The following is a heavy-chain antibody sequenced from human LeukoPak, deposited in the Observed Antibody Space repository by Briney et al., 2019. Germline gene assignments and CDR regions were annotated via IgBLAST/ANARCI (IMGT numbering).Heavy chain of an antibody. V-gene: IGHV4-39*01. Sequence: SETLSLTCTVSGGSVNSGSYYWGWIRQPPGEGLEWIGNIYYSGSTFYSPSLKSRVTISVDTSKNQFSLKLNSVTAADTAVYYCARKPYGSGRFDYWGQGTLVTVSS. CDR1: GGSVNSGSYY. D-gene: IGHD3-10*01. CDR2: IYYSGST. CDR3: ARKPYGSGRFDY. J-gene: IGHJ4*02.